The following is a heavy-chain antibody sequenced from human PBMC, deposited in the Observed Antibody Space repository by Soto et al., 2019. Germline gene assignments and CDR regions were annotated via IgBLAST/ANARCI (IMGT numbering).Heavy chain of an antibody. CDR2: IYYSGST. CDR3: ARLGYCSGYSCYSTYYYGMDV. CDR1: GGSISSSSYY. V-gene: IGHV4-39*01. D-gene: IGHD2-15*01. Sequence: SETLSLTCTVSGGSISSSSYYWGWIRQPPRKGLEWIGSIYYSGSTYYNPSLKSRVTISVDTSKNQFSLKLSSVTAADTAVYYCARLGYCSGYSCYSTYYYGMDVWGQGTTVTVSS. J-gene: IGHJ6*02.